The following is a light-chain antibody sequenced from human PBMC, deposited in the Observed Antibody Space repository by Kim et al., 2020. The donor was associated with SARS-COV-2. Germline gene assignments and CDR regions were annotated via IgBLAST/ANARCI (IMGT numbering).Light chain of an antibody. CDR1: QSVSSI. Sequence: EILMTQSPATLSVSPGERATLSCRASQSVSSILAWYQQKPGQAPRLLIYGASTRATGIPGRFSGSGSGTEFTLTISSLQSEDFAVYYCQQYSHWPLTFGGGTKVDIK. V-gene: IGKV3-15*01. CDR2: GAS. CDR3: QQYSHWPLT. J-gene: IGKJ4*01.